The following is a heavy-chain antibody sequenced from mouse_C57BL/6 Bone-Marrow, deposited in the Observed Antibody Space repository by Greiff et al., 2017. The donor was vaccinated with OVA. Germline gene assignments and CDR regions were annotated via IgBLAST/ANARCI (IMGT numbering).Heavy chain of an antibody. CDR3: ARRDYYGSSSGWFAY. V-gene: IGHV1-63*01. D-gene: IGHD1-1*01. J-gene: IGHJ3*01. Sequence: QVHVKQSGAELVRPGTSVKMSCKASGYTFTNYWIGWAKQRPGHGLEWIGDIYPGGGYTNYNEKFKGKATLTADKSSSTAYMQFSSLTSEDSAIYYCARRDYYGSSSGWFAYWGQGTLVTVSA. CDR1: GYTFTNYW. CDR2: IYPGGGYT.